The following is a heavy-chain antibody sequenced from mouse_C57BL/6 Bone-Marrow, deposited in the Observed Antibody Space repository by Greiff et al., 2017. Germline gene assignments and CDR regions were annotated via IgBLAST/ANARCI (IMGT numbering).Heavy chain of an antibody. Sequence: QVQLKQPGAELVRPGTSVKLSCKASGYTFTSYWMHWVKQRPGQGLEWIGVIDPSDSYTNYNQKFKGKATLTVDTSSSTAYMQLSLLTSEDSAVYYCARAFITTVMDYWGQGTSVTVSS. J-gene: IGHJ4*01. V-gene: IGHV1-59*01. CDR2: IDPSDSYT. CDR3: ARAFITTVMDY. CDR1: GYTFTSYW. D-gene: IGHD1-1*01.